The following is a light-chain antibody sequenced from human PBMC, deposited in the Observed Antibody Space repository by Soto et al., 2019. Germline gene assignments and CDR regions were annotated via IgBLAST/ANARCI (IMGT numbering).Light chain of an antibody. J-gene: IGKJ5*01. CDR1: ERLSSVY. CDR2: GAS. V-gene: IGKV3-20*01. Sequence: EIVLTQSPGTLSLSPGERATLSCRASERLSSVYLAWYQQRPGQPPRLLIYGASYRATGIPDRFSGSGSGTNFTLIINRLEQEDVAIYYCQQYGGSPRITFGQGTRLEIK. CDR3: QQYGGSPRIT.